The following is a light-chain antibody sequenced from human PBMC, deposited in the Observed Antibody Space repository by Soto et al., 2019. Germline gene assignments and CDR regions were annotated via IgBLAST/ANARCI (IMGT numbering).Light chain of an antibody. V-gene: IGKV3-20*01. Sequence: EVVLTQSPGTLSLSPGERVTLSCRASQSVSSSYLSWYQQRPGQAPRLLIYGASIRATGIPDRFSGSGSETDFTLTISRLEPEDYAVYYCQQYDASAWTFGQGTKVEIK. CDR2: GAS. CDR3: QQYDASAWT. J-gene: IGKJ1*01. CDR1: QSVSSSY.